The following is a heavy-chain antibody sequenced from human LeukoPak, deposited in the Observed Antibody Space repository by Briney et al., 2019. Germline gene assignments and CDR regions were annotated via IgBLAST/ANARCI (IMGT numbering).Heavy chain of an antibody. Sequence: SQTLSLTCAISGDSVSSNSVAWNWIRQSPSRGPEWLGRTYYRSKWNNDYAPSVKSRITINPDTSKNQFSLQLNSVTPEDTAVYYCAREGPGMDVWGQGTTVTVSS. V-gene: IGHV6-1*01. CDR3: AREGPGMDV. J-gene: IGHJ6*02. CDR1: GDSVSSNSVA. CDR2: TYYRSKWNN.